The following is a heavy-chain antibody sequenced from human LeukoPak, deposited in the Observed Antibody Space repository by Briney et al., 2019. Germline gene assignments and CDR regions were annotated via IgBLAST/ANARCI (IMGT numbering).Heavy chain of an antibody. CDR1: EFTFSSYG. V-gene: IGHV3-33*01. Sequence: GRSLRLSCAASEFTFSSYGMNWVRQAPGKGLEWVAVIWYDGSNKYYADSVKGRFTISRDNSKNTLYLQMNNLRAEDTAVYYCARGLQVIYGMDVWGKGTTVTVSS. J-gene: IGHJ6*04. CDR3: ARGLQVIYGMDV. CDR2: IWYDGSNK. D-gene: IGHD2-21*01.